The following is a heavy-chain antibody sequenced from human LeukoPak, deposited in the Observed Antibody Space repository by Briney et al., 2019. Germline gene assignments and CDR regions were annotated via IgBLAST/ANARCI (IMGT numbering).Heavy chain of an antibody. V-gene: IGHV3-7*03. CDR1: GFTFSSYW. Sequence: PGGSLTLSCADSGFTFSSYWLNWVRQAQGKGLEGIANINQDGSDKHYVDSVMSRFTNTRNNAKNSLYLQMNSLRAEVTDIYSCASGDAMDVWGQGTTVTVSS. J-gene: IGHJ6*02. CDR2: INQDGSDK. CDR3: ASGDAMDV.